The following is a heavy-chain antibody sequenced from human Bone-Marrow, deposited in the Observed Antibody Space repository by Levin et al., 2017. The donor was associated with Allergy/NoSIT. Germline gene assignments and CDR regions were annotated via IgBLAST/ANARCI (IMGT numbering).Heavy chain of an antibody. Sequence: SCAASGFRFSDYVMNWVRQAPGKGLEWVSVISGSGDKTYYADSVKGRFTISRDTSKNTLYLQMNSLSAEDTAIYYCVRTPGAIVVTPYFDSWGQGTLVTVSS. D-gene: IGHD2-21*01. V-gene: IGHV3-23*01. CDR1: GFRFSDYV. CDR2: ISGSGDKT. J-gene: IGHJ4*02. CDR3: VRTPGAIVVTPYFDS.